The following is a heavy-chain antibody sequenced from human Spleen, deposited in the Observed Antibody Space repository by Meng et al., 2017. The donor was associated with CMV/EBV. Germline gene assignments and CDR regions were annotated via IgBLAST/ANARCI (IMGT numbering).Heavy chain of an antibody. CDR1: GYTFTSYA. J-gene: IGHJ4*02. CDR2: INPSGGST. CDR3: ARKDRAARPLDY. V-gene: IGHV1-46*01. Sequence: ASVKVSCKASGYTFTSYAMHWVRQAPGQGLEWMGIINPSGGSTSYAQKFQGRVTMTRDTSTSTVYMELSSLRSEDTAVYYCARKDRAARPLDYWGQGTLVTVSS. D-gene: IGHD6-6*01.